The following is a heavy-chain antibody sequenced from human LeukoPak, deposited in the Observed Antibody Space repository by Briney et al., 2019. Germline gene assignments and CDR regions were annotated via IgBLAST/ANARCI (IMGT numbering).Heavy chain of an antibody. CDR3: ARGALNWFDP. CDR2: ITAYNGNT. Sequence: GPSVRSSSKVSVSPFSTYGITGGRQPPDQGLGWMGWITAYNGNTNYAQKLQGRVTMTTDTSTSTAYMELRSLRSDDTAVYYCARGALNWFDPWGQGTLVTVSS. CDR1: VSPFSTYG. J-gene: IGHJ5*02. V-gene: IGHV1-18*01.